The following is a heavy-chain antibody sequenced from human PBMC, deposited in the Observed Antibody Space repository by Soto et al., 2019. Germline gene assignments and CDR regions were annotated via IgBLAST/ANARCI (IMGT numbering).Heavy chain of an antibody. J-gene: IGHJ6*02. CDR1: GGTFSSYA. V-gene: IGHV1-69*01. CDR2: IIPIFGTA. CDR3: AREMCSGGICSDYYGMDV. Sequence: QVQLVQSVAEVKKPGSSVKVSCKASGGTFSSYAISWVRQAPGQGLEWMGGIIPIFGTANYAQKFQGRVTITADESTSTAYMELSSLRSEDTAVYYCAREMCSGGICSDYYGMDVWVQGSTVTVSS. D-gene: IGHD2-15*01.